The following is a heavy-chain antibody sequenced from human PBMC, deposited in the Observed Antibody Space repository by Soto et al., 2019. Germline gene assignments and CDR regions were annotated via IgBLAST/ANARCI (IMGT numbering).Heavy chain of an antibody. CDR1: GVFLDNFF. CDR2: VSQGGAAAYLSEGETT. Sequence: SETLSLTCTVSGVFLDNFFWSWIRQTPGKGLERIGYVSQGGAAAYLSEGETTDYNPSLENRATISLNLPKNQFSLTLTSVTAADTAVYYCARLRITIFGVVMYIDYWGQGTLVTVSS. J-gene: IGHJ4*02. CDR3: ARLRITIFGVVMYIDY. D-gene: IGHD3-3*01. V-gene: IGHV4-59*08.